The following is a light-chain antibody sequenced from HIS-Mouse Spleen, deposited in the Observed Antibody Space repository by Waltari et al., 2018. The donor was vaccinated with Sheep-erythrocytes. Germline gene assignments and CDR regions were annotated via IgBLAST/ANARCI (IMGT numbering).Light chain of an antibody. V-gene: IGKV1-8*01. CDR3: QQYYSYPYT. J-gene: IGKJ2*01. CDR2: AAS. Sequence: STGDRVTITCRASQGISSYLAWYQQKPGKAPKLLIYAASTLQSGVPSRFSGSGSGTDFTLTISCLQSEDFATYYCQQYYSYPYTFGQGTKLEIE. CDR1: QGISSY.